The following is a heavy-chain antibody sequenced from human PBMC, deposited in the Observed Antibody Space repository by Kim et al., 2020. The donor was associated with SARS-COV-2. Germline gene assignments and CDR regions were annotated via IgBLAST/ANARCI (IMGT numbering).Heavy chain of an antibody. Sequence: SYSPSFQGQVTISADTPISTAYLQWSSLKASDTAMYYCARPGSSWYYFDYWGQGTLVTVSS. CDR3: ARPGSSWYYFDY. V-gene: IGHV5-51*04. D-gene: IGHD6-13*01. J-gene: IGHJ4*02.